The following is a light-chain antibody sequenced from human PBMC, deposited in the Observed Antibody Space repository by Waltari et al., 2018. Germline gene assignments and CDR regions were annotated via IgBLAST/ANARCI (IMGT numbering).Light chain of an antibody. J-gene: IGKJ2*01. V-gene: IGKV1-17*01. CDR2: SAS. Sequence: DIQMTQSPSSLSASVGDRVTITCRASQAIRNDLAWYQQKPGKAPKRLVYSASSLQSGVPSTFSGSGSGTEFTLTVSSLQPGDFATYYCLQHHSYPFTFGQGTNLDIK. CDR1: QAIRND. CDR3: LQHHSYPFT.